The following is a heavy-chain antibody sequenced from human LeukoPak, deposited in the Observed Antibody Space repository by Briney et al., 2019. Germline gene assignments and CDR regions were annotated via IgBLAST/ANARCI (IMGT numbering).Heavy chain of an antibody. Sequence: SETLSLTCTVSGGSISSYYWNWIRQPPGKGLEWIGYIYYSGSTNYNPSLKSRVTISVDTSKNHFSLKLSSVTAADTAVYYCARTTTSGSSVDYWGQGTLVTVSS. V-gene: IGHV4-59*08. J-gene: IGHJ4*02. CDR3: ARTTTSGSSVDY. CDR2: IYYSGST. D-gene: IGHD6-6*01. CDR1: GGSISSYY.